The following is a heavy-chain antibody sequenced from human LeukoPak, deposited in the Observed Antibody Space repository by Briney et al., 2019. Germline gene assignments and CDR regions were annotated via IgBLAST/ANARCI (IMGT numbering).Heavy chain of an antibody. J-gene: IGHJ4*02. V-gene: IGHV3-21*01. CDR1: GFTFSSYS. Sequence: GGSLRLSCAASGFTFSSYSMNWVRQAPGKGLEWVSSISSSSSYIYYADSVKGRFTISRDNAKNSLYLQMNSLRAEDTAVYYCARDDYGAGTAFDYWGQGTLVTVSS. CDR2: ISSSSSYI. CDR3: ARDDYGAGTAFDY. D-gene: IGHD3-10*01.